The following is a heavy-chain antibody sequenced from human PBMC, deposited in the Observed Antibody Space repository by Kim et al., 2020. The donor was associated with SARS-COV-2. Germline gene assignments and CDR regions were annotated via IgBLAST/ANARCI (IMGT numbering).Heavy chain of an antibody. D-gene: IGHD2-21*02. CDR2: IIPAFRTA. CDR3: ARGGPTLRGDHSSWFDP. Sequence: SVKVSCKASGGTFSSYAISWVRQAPGQGLEWMGGIIPAFRTATYAQKFQGRVTITADELTTTAYMELSSLRSEDTAVYYCARGGPTLRGDHSSWFDPWGQGTLVTVSS. CDR1: GGTFSSYA. J-gene: IGHJ5*02. V-gene: IGHV1-69*13.